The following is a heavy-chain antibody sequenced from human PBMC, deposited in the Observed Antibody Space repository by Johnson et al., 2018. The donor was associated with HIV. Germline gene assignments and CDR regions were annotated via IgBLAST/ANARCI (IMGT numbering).Heavy chain of an antibody. CDR1: GFTFDDYG. CDR2: ISYDGSNK. J-gene: IGHJ3*02. Sequence: QVQLVESGGGVVRPGGSLRLACAASGFTFDDYGMNWVRQAPGKGLEWVAVISYDGSNKYYADSVKGRFTISRDNSKNTLYLQMNSLSAEDTAVYYCARGGVVHDGCDIRGLGTMITVSS. CDR3: ARGGVVHDGCDI. D-gene: IGHD2-8*01. V-gene: IGHV3-30*03.